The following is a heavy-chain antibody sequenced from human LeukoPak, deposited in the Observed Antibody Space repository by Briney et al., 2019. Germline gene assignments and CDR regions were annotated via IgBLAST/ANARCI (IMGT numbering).Heavy chain of an antibody. J-gene: IGHJ5*02. D-gene: IGHD2-2*01. CDR2: ISYSGKT. CDR3: ARRGYCSSTSCYEYWFDP. V-gene: IGHV4-39*02. Sequence: PSETLSLTCTVSAGSISSSDYYWGWIRQSPGKGLEWIGRISYSGKTYYNPSLKSRVTISVDTSKNHFSLRLSSVTAADTAVYYCARRGYCSSTSCYEYWFDPWGQGTLVTVSS. CDR1: AGSISSSDYY.